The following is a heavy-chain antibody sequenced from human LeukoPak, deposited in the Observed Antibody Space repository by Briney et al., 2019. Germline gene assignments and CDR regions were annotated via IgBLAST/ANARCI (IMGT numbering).Heavy chain of an antibody. D-gene: IGHD4-11*01. CDR1: RFTFTSHW. J-gene: IGHJ4*02. Sequence: AGGSLRLSCEAARFTFTSHWMSWVRQAPGEGLEWVASINQDKTALRYVDSVRGRFTISRDNTKSLLYLEMSSLRAEDTAIYFCARLKDYRTVYDYWGPGTLVTVSS. CDR2: INQDKTAL. CDR3: ARLKDYRTVYDY. V-gene: IGHV3-7*02.